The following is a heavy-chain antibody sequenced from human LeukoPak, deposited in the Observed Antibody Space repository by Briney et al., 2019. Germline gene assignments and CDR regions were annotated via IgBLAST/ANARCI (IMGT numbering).Heavy chain of an antibody. V-gene: IGHV3-48*02. CDR3: ARGLLGHSYSMDV. CDR2: ISSGSGTI. Sequence: PGGSLRLSCAASGFTFSTYTMNWVRQAPGKGLEWVSYISSGSGTIHYADSVKGRFTISRDNAKNPLDLQMNSLRDEDTAVYYCARGLLGHSYSMDVWGQGTTVTVSS. CDR1: GFTFSTYT. D-gene: IGHD2-15*01. J-gene: IGHJ6*02.